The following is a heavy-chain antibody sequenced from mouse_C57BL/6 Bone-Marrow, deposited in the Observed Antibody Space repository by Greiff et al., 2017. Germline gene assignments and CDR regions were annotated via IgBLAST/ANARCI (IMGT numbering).Heavy chain of an antibody. Sequence: VKLQQSGPELVTPGASVKISCKASGYSFTDYNMNWVKQSNGKSLEWIGVINPNYGTTSYNQKFKGKATLTVDQSSSTSYMQLNSLTSEDSSVYYCANCYAYYYTMAYWGQGPSVTVSS. CDR2: INPNYGTT. D-gene: IGHD2-2*01. CDR1: GYSFTDYN. J-gene: IGHJ4*01. CDR3: ANCYAYYYTMAY. V-gene: IGHV1-39*01.